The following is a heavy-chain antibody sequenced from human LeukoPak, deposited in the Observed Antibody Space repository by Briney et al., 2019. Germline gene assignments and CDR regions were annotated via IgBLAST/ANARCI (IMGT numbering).Heavy chain of an antibody. CDR2: ISGSGGST. CDR3: AKDPHVVPVRIRFDY. V-gene: IGHV3-23*01. Sequence: GGSLRLSCAASGFTFSSYAMSWVRQAPGKGLGWVSAISGSGGSTYYADSVKGRFTISRDKSKNTLYLQMNSLRAEDTAVYYCAKDPHVVPVRIRFDYWGQGTLVTVSS. D-gene: IGHD2-21*01. J-gene: IGHJ4*02. CDR1: GFTFSSYA.